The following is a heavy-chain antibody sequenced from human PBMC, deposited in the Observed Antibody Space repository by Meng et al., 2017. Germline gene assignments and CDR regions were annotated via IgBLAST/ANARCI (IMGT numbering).Heavy chain of an antibody. CDR3: ARDASYSSGWYYFDY. D-gene: IGHD6-19*01. V-gene: IGHV3-33*01. Sequence: GGSLRLSCAASGFTFGSYGMHWVRQAPGKGLEWVAVIWYDGSNKYYADSVKGRFTISRDNSKNTLYLQMNSLRAEDTAVYYCARDASYSSGWYYFDYWGQGTLVTVSS. J-gene: IGHJ4*02. CDR2: IWYDGSNK. CDR1: GFTFGSYG.